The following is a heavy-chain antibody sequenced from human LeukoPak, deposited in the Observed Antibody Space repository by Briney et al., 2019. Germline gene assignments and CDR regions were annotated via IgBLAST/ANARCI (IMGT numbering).Heavy chain of an antibody. Sequence: GGTLRLSCAASGFTIGDYGMSWVRQAPGKGLEWLSGINWNGGSTGYSDSVKGRFTISRDNAKNSLYLQMNSLRAEDTALHYCARGGYSDYWGQGTLVTVSS. CDR1: GFTIGDYG. J-gene: IGHJ4*02. V-gene: IGHV3-20*04. CDR2: INWNGGST. CDR3: ARGGYSDY. D-gene: IGHD5-12*01.